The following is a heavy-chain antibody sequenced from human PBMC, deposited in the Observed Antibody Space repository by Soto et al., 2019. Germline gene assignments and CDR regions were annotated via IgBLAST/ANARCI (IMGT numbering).Heavy chain of an antibody. CDR3: ARGYNYLGNGYDRGFFDI. CDR2: ISSGGSTR. CDR1: GFTLSDYY. V-gene: IGHV3-11*01. D-gene: IGHD3-3*01. Sequence: QVQVVESGGGLVTPGGSLRLSCEVSGFTLSDYYMNWIRQAPGKGLEWISYISSGGSTRYYADSVRGRFTISRDNARNTVSLKMYSLKAEDTAVYYCARGYNYLGNGYDRGFFDIWGQGTVVNVSS. J-gene: IGHJ3*02.